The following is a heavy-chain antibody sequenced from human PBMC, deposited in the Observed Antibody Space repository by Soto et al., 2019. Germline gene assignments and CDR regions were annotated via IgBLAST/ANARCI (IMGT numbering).Heavy chain of an antibody. CDR2: INPISGGT. Sequence: ASVKVSCKASGYTFNGYYIHWLRQSPGQGLEWMGWINPISGGTNYAQKFQGRVTMTRDTSIATVYMDLSRLKSDDTAVYYCARNYYDSSDRDYLDYWGQGTLVTVSS. CDR1: GYTFNGYY. J-gene: IGHJ4*02. CDR3: ARNYYDSSDRDYLDY. V-gene: IGHV1-2*02. D-gene: IGHD3-22*01.